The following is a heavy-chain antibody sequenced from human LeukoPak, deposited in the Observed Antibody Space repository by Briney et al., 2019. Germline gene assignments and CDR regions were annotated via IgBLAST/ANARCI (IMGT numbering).Heavy chain of an antibody. CDR3: AKGFMMTFGGVIALDY. Sequence: ETLSLTCAVSGASISSSNYYWGWVRQSPGKGLEWVSAISGSGGTTYYADSVKGRFTISRDNSKNTLYLQGNALRAEDTAVYYCAKGFMMTFGGVIALDYWGQGTLVTVSS. CDR2: ISGSGGTT. CDR1: GASISSSNYY. D-gene: IGHD3-16*02. J-gene: IGHJ4*02. V-gene: IGHV3-23*01.